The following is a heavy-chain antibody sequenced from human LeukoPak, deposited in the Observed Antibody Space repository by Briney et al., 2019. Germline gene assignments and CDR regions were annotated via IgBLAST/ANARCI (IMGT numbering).Heavy chain of an antibody. Sequence: ASVKVSCKASGYTFTSYYMHWVRQAPGQGLEWMGLINSSGGSRSYAQKFQGRVTMTRDTSTSTVYMELSSLRSEDTAVYYCARGSIVGAKTLGFGAFDIWGQGTMVTVSS. D-gene: IGHD1-26*01. J-gene: IGHJ3*02. V-gene: IGHV1-46*01. CDR1: GYTFTSYY. CDR3: ARGSIVGAKTLGFGAFDI. CDR2: INSSGGSR.